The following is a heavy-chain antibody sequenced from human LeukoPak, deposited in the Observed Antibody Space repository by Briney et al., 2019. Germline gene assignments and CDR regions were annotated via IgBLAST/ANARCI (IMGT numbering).Heavy chain of an antibody. J-gene: IGHJ4*02. CDR3: ARVSGSGFDY. Sequence: GGSLRLSCAASGFTFSDYYVSWIRQAPGKGLEWVSYISSSDSTIYYADSVKGRFTISRDNAKNSLYLQMNSLRAEDTAVYYCARVSGSGFDYWGQGTLVTVSS. CDR2: ISSSDSTI. V-gene: IGHV3-11*01. D-gene: IGHD6-25*01. CDR1: GFTFSDYY.